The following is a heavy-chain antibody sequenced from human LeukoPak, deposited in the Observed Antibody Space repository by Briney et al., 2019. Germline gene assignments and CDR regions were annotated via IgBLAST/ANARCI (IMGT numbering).Heavy chain of an antibody. J-gene: IGHJ4*02. V-gene: IGHV4-4*07. CDR3: ARNVRGGATYLDF. D-gene: IGHD1-26*01. CDR2: IYSSGTT. Sequence: PSETLSLTCTVSGGSISNYFWTWIRQPATKGLEWIGRIYSSGTTNYNPSLKSRFTMSVDTSKNQSSLILSSVTAADTAVYFCARNVRGGATYLDFWGQGALVTVSS. CDR1: GGSISNYF.